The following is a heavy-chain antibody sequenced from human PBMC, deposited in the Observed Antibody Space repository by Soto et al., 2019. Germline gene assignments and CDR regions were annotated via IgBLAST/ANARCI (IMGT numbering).Heavy chain of an antibody. CDR3: ARDCAWSRYYDILTGPYGMDV. D-gene: IGHD3-9*01. CDR1: GGSISSGGYY. Sequence: PSETLSLTCTVSGGSISSGGYYWSWIRQHPGKGLEWIGYIYYSGSTYYNPSLKSRVTISVDTSKNQFSLKLSSVTAADTAVYYCARDCAWSRYYDILTGPYGMDVWGQGTTVTVSS. J-gene: IGHJ6*02. V-gene: IGHV4-31*03. CDR2: IYYSGST.